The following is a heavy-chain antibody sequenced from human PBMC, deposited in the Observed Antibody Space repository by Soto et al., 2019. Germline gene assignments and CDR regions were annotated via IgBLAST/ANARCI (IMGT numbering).Heavy chain of an antibody. Sequence: EVQLVESGGGLVQPGGSLRLSCVASGFSISSYWMHWVRQVPGKGLEWVSRIVSDGISTNYADSVKGRFTISRDNAKKTVYMKMNSLRAEDTAVYFCARDPLTYYMDVWGKGTRVTVSS. CDR3: ARDPLTYYMDV. D-gene: IGHD7-27*01. V-gene: IGHV3-74*01. CDR1: GFSISSYW. CDR2: IVSDGIST. J-gene: IGHJ6*03.